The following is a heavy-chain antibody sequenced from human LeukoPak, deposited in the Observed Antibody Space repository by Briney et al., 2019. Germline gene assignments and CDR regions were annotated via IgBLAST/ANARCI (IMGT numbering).Heavy chain of an antibody. Sequence: GGSLRLSCAASGFTFSSYAMHWVRQAPGKGLEWVAVISYDGSNKYYADSVKGRFTISRDNSKNTQYQQMNSLRAEDTAVYYCARHLVRGGSPLDYWGQGTLVTVSS. D-gene: IGHD3-10*01. V-gene: IGHV3-30*04. CDR2: ISYDGSNK. CDR3: ARHLVRGGSPLDY. CDR1: GFTFSSYA. J-gene: IGHJ4*02.